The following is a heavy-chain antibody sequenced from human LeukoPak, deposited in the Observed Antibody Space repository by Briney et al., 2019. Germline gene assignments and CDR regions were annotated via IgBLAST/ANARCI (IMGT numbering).Heavy chain of an antibody. V-gene: IGHV3-33*01. Sequence: GRSLRLSCAASGFTFSSYGMHWVRQAPGKGLEWVAVIWYDGSNKYYADSVKGRFTISRDNSKNTLYLQMNSLRAEDTAVYYCARDPIRDTAYDYWGQGTLVTVSS. CDR1: GFTFSSYG. J-gene: IGHJ4*02. CDR3: ARDPIRDTAYDY. D-gene: IGHD5-18*01. CDR2: IWYDGSNK.